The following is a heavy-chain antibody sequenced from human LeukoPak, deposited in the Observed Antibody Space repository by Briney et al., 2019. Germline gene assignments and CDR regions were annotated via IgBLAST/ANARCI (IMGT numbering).Heavy chain of an antibody. CDR2: IRYDGSNK. CDR3: AKGGFFWLVSSLDY. D-gene: IGHD3-9*01. CDR1: GFTFSSYG. V-gene: IGHV3-30*02. Sequence: PGGSLRLSCAASGFTFSSYGMHWVRQAPGKGLEWVAFIRYDGSNKYYADSVKGRFTISRDNSKNTLYLQMNSLRAEDTAVYYCAKGGFFWLVSSLDYWGQGTLVTVSS. J-gene: IGHJ4*02.